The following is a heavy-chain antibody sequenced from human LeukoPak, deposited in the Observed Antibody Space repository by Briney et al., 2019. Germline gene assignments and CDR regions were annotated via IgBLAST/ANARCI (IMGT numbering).Heavy chain of an antibody. V-gene: IGHV4-59*01. CDR3: ARLKYYYDSSGYRAEYFQH. D-gene: IGHD3-22*01. Sequence: PSETLSLTCTVSGGSISSYYWSWIRQPPGKGVEWIGYIYYSGSTNYNPSLKSRVTISVYTSKNQFSLKLSSVTAADTAVYYCARLKYYYDSSGYRAEYFQHWGQGTLVTVSS. J-gene: IGHJ1*01. CDR2: IYYSGST. CDR1: GGSISSYY.